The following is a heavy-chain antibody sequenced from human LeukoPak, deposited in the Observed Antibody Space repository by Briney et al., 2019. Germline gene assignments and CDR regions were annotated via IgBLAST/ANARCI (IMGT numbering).Heavy chain of an antibody. CDR3: VVWGEDRSGHRFDF. Sequence: GGSLRLSCAASGFTFDYYWMHWVRQAPGKGLMWVSRINTDGGNTHYADSVKGRFTISRDNAKNTLYLQMNGLRVEDTAVYYCVVWGEDRSGHRFDFWGQGTLVTVSS. V-gene: IGHV3-74*01. J-gene: IGHJ4*02. CDR2: INTDGGNT. D-gene: IGHD3-22*01. CDR1: GFTFDYYW.